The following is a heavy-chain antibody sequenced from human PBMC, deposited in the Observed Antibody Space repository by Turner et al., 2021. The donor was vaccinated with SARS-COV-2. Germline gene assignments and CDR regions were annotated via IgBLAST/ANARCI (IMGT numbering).Heavy chain of an antibody. CDR1: GFTFSSYG. V-gene: IGHV3-33*01. Sequence: QVQLVESGGGVVQPGRSLRLSCAASGFTFSSYGMHWVRQAPGKGLEWVAVIWYDGSNKYYADSVKGRITISRDNSKNTLYLQMNSLRAEDTAVYYCAREAPGPVAFFDYWGQGTLVTVSS. CDR2: IWYDGSNK. CDR3: AREAPGPVAFFDY. D-gene: IGHD6-19*01. J-gene: IGHJ4*02.